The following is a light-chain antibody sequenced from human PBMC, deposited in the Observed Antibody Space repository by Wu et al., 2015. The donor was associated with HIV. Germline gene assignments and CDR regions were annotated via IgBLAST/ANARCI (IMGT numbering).Light chain of an antibody. CDR2: GAS. CDR3: QQYGSSPET. J-gene: IGKJ1*01. V-gene: IGKV3-20*01. Sequence: EIVLTQSPGTLSLSPGERATLSCRAIQSVSSSYLAWYQQKPGQAPRLLIYGASSRATDIPDRFSGSGSGTDFTLTISRLEPEDFAVYYCQQYGSSPETFGQGTKVEIK. CDR1: QSVSSSY.